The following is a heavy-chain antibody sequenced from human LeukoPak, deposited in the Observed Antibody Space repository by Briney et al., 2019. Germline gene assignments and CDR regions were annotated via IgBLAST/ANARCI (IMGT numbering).Heavy chain of an antibody. CDR2: ISGSGDST. CDR3: AKDRAYYDRSGYSDY. CDR1: GFIFSSYA. J-gene: IGHJ4*02. V-gene: IGHV3-23*01. Sequence: GGSLRLSCAASGFIFSSYAMSWVRQAPGKGLEWVSGISGSGDSTYYADSVKGRFTISRDNSKNTLYLQMNSLRAEDTAVYYCAKDRAYYDRSGYSDYWGQGTLVTVSS. D-gene: IGHD3-22*01.